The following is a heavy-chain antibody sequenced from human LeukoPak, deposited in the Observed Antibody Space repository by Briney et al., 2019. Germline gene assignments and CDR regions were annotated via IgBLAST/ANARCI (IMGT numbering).Heavy chain of an antibody. CDR3: AREHSSTLWYWFDP. D-gene: IGHD2-2*01. CDR1: GGSISSGGYY. J-gene: IGHJ5*02. CDR2: IYYSGST. Sequence: PSQTLSLTCTVSGGSISSGGYYWSWIRQHPGKGLEGLGYIYYSGSTYYNPSLKSRVTISVDTSKNQFSLKLSSVTAADTAVYYCAREHSSTLWYWFDPWGQGTLVTVSS. V-gene: IGHV4-31*03.